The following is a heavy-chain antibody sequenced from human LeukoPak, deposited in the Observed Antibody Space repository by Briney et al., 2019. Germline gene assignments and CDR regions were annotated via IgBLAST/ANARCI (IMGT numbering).Heavy chain of an antibody. V-gene: IGHV3-7*01. J-gene: IGHJ4*02. D-gene: IGHD6-13*01. CDR3: ARETFAATARGGDH. Sequence: GGSLRLSCAASGFTFSNYWMTWVRQAPGKGLEWVANIKQDGSETYYVDSVKGRFTISRDNAKNSLFLQMNSLRADDAAVYYCARETFAATARGGDHWGQGTLVTVSS. CDR2: IKQDGSET. CDR1: GFTFSNYW.